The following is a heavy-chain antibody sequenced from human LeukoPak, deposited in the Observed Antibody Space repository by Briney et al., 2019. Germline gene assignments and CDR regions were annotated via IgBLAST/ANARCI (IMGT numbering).Heavy chain of an antibody. CDR1: GGSISSSSYY. CDR3: ARQPYDFWSGYYPPYYFDY. Sequence: SETLSLTCTVSGGSISSSSYYWGWIRQPPGKGLEWIGSIYYSGSTYYNPSLKSRVTISVDTSKNQFSLKLSSVTAADTAVYYCARQPYDFWSGYYPPYYFDYWGQGTLVTVSS. CDR2: IYYSGST. J-gene: IGHJ4*02. V-gene: IGHV4-39*01. D-gene: IGHD3-3*01.